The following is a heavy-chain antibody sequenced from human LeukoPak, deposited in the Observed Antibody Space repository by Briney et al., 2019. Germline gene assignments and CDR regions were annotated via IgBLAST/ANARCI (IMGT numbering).Heavy chain of an antibody. CDR1: GFTFSSYW. J-gene: IGHJ6*03. V-gene: IGHV3-7*01. Sequence: GGSLRLSCAASGFTFSSYWMSWVRQAPGKGLEWVANIKQDGSEKYYVDSVKGRFTISRDNAKNSLYLQMNSLRAEDTAVYYCAREVGVVVPAATYYYYCMDVWGKGTTVTVSS. D-gene: IGHD2-2*01. CDR3: AREVGVVVPAATYYYYCMDV. CDR2: IKQDGSEK.